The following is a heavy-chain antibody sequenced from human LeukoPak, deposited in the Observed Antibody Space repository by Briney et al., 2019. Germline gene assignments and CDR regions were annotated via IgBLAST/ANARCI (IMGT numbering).Heavy chain of an antibody. D-gene: IGHD5-12*01. J-gene: IGHJ4*02. CDR3: ARAMRSGYDY. V-gene: IGHV3-48*02. CDR1: GFTFSSYG. CDR2: ISSSSDSI. Sequence: GGSLRLSCAASGFTFSSYGMNWVRQAPGKRVEGVSYISSSSDSIYYADSVKGRFTISRDNAENSLYLQMTSLRDEDTAVYYCARAMRSGYDYWGQGTLVTVSS.